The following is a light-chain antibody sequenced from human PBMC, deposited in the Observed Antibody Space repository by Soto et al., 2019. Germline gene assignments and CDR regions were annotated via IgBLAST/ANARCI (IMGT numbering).Light chain of an antibody. CDR3: QQYGGSPPSFT. J-gene: IGKJ3*01. V-gene: IGKV3-20*01. CDR2: GAS. Sequence: EIVLTQSPGTLSLSPGERATLSCRASQSISSSYLAWYQQKPGQAPRLLIYGASSRATGIPERFSGSGSGTDFTLTISRLEPEDFAVYYCQQYGGSPPSFTFGPGTKVDIK. CDR1: QSISSSY.